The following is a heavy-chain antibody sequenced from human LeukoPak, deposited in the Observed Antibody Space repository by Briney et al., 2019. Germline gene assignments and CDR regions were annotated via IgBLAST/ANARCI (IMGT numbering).Heavy chain of an antibody. CDR3: ATERDSSWTFDS. CDR2: ISSSSKYI. CDR1: EFTFSSYN. V-gene: IGHV3-21*01. J-gene: IGHJ4*02. D-gene: IGHD6-13*01. Sequence: GGSLRLSCAASEFTFSSYNMNWVRQAPGKGLEWVSSISSSSKYIYYADSVKGRFTISRDNAKNSLYLQMNSLRAEDTAVYYCATERDSSWTFDSWGQGTLVTVSS.